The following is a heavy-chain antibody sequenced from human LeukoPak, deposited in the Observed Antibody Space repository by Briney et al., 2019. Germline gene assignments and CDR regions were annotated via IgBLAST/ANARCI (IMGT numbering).Heavy chain of an antibody. Sequence: GRSLRLSCAASGFTFRSYAMHWVRQAPGKGLEWVAVIWYDGSNKYYEDSVKGRSTISRDNSKNILYLQMNSLRAEDTAVYHCARDRLYHYDSGSPLTYDGFDIWGQGTMVTVSS. D-gene: IGHD3-10*01. CDR1: GFTFRSYA. CDR2: IWYDGSNK. J-gene: IGHJ3*02. V-gene: IGHV3-33*01. CDR3: ARDRLYHYDSGSPLTYDGFDI.